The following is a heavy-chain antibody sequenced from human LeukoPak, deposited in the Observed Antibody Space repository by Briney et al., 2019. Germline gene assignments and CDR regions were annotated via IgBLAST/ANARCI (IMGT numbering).Heavy chain of an antibody. D-gene: IGHD6-13*01. CDR2: IKQDGSEK. J-gene: IGHJ4*02. CDR3: ARDHGYSSSWYQWDDY. Sequence: PGGSLRLSCAASGFTFSSYWMGWVRQAPGKGLEWVANIKQDGSEKYYVDSVKGRFTISRDNAKNSLYLQMNSLRAEDTAVYYCARDHGYSSSWYQWDDYWGQGTLVTVSS. CDR1: GFTFSSYW. V-gene: IGHV3-7*01.